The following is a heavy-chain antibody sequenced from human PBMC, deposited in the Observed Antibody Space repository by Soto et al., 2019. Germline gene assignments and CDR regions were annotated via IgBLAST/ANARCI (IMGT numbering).Heavy chain of an antibody. CDR1: GGYISSYY. D-gene: IGHD2-2*01. Sequence: SETLSLTCTVSGGYISSYYWTWIRQPPGKGLEWIGYIYYSGSTNYNPSLKSRVTMSIDTSKIQFSLKLSSVTAADTAVYYCARAFGSTMPSLFWGQGTLVIVSS. J-gene: IGHJ4*02. CDR3: ARAFGSTMPSLF. V-gene: IGHV4-59*01. CDR2: IYYSGST.